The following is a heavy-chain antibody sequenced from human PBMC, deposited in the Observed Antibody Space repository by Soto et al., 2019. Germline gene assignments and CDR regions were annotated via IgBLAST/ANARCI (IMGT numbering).Heavy chain of an antibody. Sequence: PSETLSLTCTVSGGSISSYYWSWIRQPPGKGLEWIGYMYYSGSTNYNPSLKSRVTISVDTSKNQFSLKLSSVTAADTAVYYCGKYCSGGSCYLDPGGRGTLVTVSS. D-gene: IGHD2-15*01. CDR3: GKYCSGGSCYLDP. CDR2: MYYSGST. V-gene: IGHV4-59*01. CDR1: GGSISSYY. J-gene: IGHJ5*02.